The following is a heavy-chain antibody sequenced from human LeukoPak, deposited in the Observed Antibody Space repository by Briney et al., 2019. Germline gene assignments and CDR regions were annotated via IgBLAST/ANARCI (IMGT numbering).Heavy chain of an antibody. CDR2: ISVYNGNT. V-gene: IGHV1-18*01. CDR3: ARVKGDWTLNWFDP. J-gene: IGHJ5*02. D-gene: IGHD1-1*01. Sequence: ASVKVSCKASGYTFTSYGISWVRQAPGQGLEWMGWISVYNGNTHYAQKFQGRVTMTTDTSTSTVYMELRSLRSDDTAVYYCARVKGDWTLNWFDPWGQGTLVTVSS. CDR1: GYTFTSYG.